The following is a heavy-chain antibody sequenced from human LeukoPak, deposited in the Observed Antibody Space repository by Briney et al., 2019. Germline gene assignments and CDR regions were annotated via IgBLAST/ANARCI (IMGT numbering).Heavy chain of an antibody. CDR1: GGSISSYY. V-gene: IGHV4-59*01. CDR3: ARDLSGYYYYYMDV. CDR2: IYYSGST. D-gene: IGHD3-9*01. Sequence: KASETLSLTCTVSGGSISSYYWSWIRQPPGKGLEWIGYIYYSGSTNYNPSLKSRVTISVDTSKNQFSLKLSSVTAADTAVYYCARDLSGYYYYYMDVWGKETTVTVSS. J-gene: IGHJ6*03.